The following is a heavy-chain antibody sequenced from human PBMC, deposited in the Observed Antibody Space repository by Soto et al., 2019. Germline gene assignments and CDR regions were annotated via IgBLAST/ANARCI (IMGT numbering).Heavy chain of an antibody. CDR2: ISYDGSNK. V-gene: IGHV3-30*18. D-gene: IGHD3-10*01. CDR1: GFTFSSYG. J-gene: IGHJ6*02. CDR3: AKDGASYYYYGMAV. Sequence: QVQLVESGGGVVQPGRSLRLSCAASGFTFSSYGMHWVRQAPGKGLEWVAVISYDGSNKYYADSVKGRFTISRDNSKNTLYLQMNSLRAEDTAVYYCAKDGASYYYYGMAVWGQGTTVTVSS.